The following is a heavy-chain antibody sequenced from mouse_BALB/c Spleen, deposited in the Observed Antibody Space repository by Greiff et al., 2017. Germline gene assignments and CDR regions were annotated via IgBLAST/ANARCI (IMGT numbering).Heavy chain of an antibody. CDR2: ISSGGSYT. CDR3: AKLGRDYYAMDY. J-gene: IGHJ4*01. V-gene: IGHV5-9-4*01. D-gene: IGHD4-1*01. CDR1: GFTFSSYA. Sequence: EVMLVESGGGLVKPGGSLKLSCAASGFTFSSYAMSWVRQSPEKRLEWVAEISSGGSYTYYPDTVTGRFTISRDNAKNTLYLEMSSLRSEDTAMYYCAKLGRDYYAMDYWGQGTSVTVSS.